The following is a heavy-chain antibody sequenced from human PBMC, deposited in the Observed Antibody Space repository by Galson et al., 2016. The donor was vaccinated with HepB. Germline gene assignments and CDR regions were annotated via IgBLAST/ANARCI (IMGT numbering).Heavy chain of an antibody. V-gene: IGHV4-61*01. CDR1: GGSVSSSSFF. D-gene: IGHD5-12*01. J-gene: IGHJ4*02. Sequence: ETLSLTCTVSGGSVSSSSFFWSWIRQPPGQRLEWIGYINYSGNTNYNPSLKSRVTMSADTSKNQFSLRLSSVTAAATAVYYCARVGGYSAFDLDYCGAGALVIVSS. CDR3: ARVGGYSAFDLDY. CDR2: INYSGNT.